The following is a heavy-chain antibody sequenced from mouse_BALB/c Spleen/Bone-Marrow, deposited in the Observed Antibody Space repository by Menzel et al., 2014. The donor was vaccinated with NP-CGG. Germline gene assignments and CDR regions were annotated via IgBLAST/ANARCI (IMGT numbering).Heavy chain of an antibody. D-gene: IGHD1-1*01. CDR2: INPSTGYT. V-gene: IGHV1-7*01. J-gene: IGHJ4*01. CDR3: ARQITTVDYAMDY. Sequence: VQLVESGAELAKPGASVKMSCKASGYTFTSYWMHWVKQRPGQGLEWIGYINPSTGYTEYNQKFKDKATLTADKSSSTAYMQLSSRTSEDSAVYYCARQITTVDYAMDYWGQGTSVTVSS. CDR1: GYTFTSYW.